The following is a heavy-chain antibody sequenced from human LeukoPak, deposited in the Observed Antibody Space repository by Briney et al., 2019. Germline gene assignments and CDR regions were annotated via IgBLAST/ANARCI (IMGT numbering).Heavy chain of an antibody. Sequence: GGSLRLSCAASGFTFSSYAMSWVRQAPGKGLEWASAISGSGGSTYYADSVKGRFTISRDNSKNTPYLQMNSLRAEDTAVYYCAKVSSSSGIRYFDYWGQGTLVTVSS. D-gene: IGHD6-6*01. V-gene: IGHV3-23*01. CDR1: GFTFSSYA. CDR3: AKVSSSSGIRYFDY. CDR2: ISGSGGST. J-gene: IGHJ4*02.